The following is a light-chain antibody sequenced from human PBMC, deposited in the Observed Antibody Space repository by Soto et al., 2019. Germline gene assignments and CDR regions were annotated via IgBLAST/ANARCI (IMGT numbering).Light chain of an antibody. CDR2: EVS. CDR3: TSFTTSSIWV. V-gene: IGLV2-14*01. Sequence: QSVLTQPASVSGSPGQSITISCTGTSSDVGIYNYVSWYQQHPGKAPKVIICEVSNRPSGVSNRFSGSKSGNTASLTISGLRAEDEADYYCTSFTTSSIWVFGGGTKVTGL. CDR1: SSDVGIYNY. J-gene: IGLJ3*02.